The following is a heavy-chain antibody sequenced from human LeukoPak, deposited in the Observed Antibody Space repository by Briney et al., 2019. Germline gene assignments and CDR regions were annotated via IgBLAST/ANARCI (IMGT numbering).Heavy chain of an antibody. D-gene: IGHD2-21*02. CDR3: AKAYCGGDCYSSFVDY. J-gene: IGHJ4*02. CDR2: ISWNSGSI. CDR1: GFTFDDYA. Sequence: PGRSLRLSCAASGFTFDDYAMHWVRQAPGKGLEWVSGISWNSGSIGYADSVKGRFTISRDNAKNSLYLQMNSLRAEDTALYYCAKAYCGGDCYSSFVDYWGQGTLVTVSS. V-gene: IGHV3-9*01.